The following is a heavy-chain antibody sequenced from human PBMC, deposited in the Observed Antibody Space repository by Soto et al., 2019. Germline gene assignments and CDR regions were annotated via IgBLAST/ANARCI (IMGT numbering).Heavy chain of an antibody. V-gene: IGHV3-30*18. CDR3: AKEGYNWNDEYYYYYYGMDV. CDR1: GFTFSSYG. Sequence: GGSLRLSCAASGFTFSSYGMHWVRQAPGKGLEWVAVISYDGSNKYYADSVKGRFTIARDNSKNTLYLQMNSLRAEDTAEYYCAKEGYNWNDEYYYYYYGMDVWGQGTTVTVSS. D-gene: IGHD1-1*01. J-gene: IGHJ6*02. CDR2: ISYDGSNK.